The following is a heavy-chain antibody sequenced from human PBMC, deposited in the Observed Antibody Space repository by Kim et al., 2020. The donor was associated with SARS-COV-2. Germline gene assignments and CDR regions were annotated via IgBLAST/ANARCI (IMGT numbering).Heavy chain of an antibody. CDR3: ARGDSWYLAY. V-gene: IGHV1-69*01. D-gene: IGHD2-21*02. Sequence: TANDARKFQGRVTITADESTSTAYMELSSLRSEDTAVYYCARGDSWYLAYWGQGTLVTVSS. CDR2: TA. J-gene: IGHJ4*02.